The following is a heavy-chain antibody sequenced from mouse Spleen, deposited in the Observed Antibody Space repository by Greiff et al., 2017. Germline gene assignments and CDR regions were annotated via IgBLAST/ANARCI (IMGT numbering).Heavy chain of an antibody. Sequence: VKLVESGPGLVQPSQSLSITCTVSGFSLTSYGVHWVRQSPGKGLEWLGVIWSGGSTDYNAAFISRLSISKDNSKSQVFFKMNSLQADDTAIYYCARISSIYDGYYPYYAMDYWGQGTSVTVSS. D-gene: IGHD2-3*01. CDR3: ARISSIYDGYYPYYAMDY. J-gene: IGHJ4*01. V-gene: IGHV2-2*01. CDR2: IWSGGST. CDR1: GFSLTSYG.